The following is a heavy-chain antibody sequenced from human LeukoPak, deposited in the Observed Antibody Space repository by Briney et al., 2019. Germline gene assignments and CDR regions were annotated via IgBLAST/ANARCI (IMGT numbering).Heavy chain of an antibody. CDR2: IYTSGST. V-gene: IGHV4-4*07. CDR1: GGSISSYY. CDR3: AVSVVTAIHFDY. D-gene: IGHD2-21*02. Sequence: SETLSLTCTVSGGSISSYYWSWIRQPPGKGLEWIGRIYTSGSTNYDPSLKSRVTMSVDTSKNQFSLKLSSVTAADTAVYYCAVSVVTAIHFDYWGQGTLVTVSS. J-gene: IGHJ4*02.